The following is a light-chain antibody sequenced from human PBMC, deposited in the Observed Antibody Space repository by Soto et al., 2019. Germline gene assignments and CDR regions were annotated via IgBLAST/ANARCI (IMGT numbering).Light chain of an antibody. V-gene: IGKV1D-12*01. Sequence: PMAQSPSSLSASVGDTFTISCRSSPHVGTWLSWYQQKPGKAPKILIFAASSLQSGVPARFSGSGSGTDFTLTITSLQSEDFATYYCQHDKSSPVTFGQGTRLEIK. CDR2: AAS. CDR1: PHVGTW. J-gene: IGKJ5*01. CDR3: QHDKSSPVT.